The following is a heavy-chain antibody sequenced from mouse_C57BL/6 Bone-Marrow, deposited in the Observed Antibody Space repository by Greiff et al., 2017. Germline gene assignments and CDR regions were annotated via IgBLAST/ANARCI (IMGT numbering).Heavy chain of an antibody. J-gene: IGHJ2*02. Sequence: VQLVESGAELVKPGASVKMSCKASGYTFTTYPIEWMKQNHGKSLEWIGNFHPYNDDTKYNEKFKGKATLTVEKSSNTVYLELSRLTSDDSAVYCCARSSTFFYYFDYWRQGTSLTGSS. CDR1: GYTFTTYP. CDR3: ARSSTFFYYFDY. V-gene: IGHV1-47*01. CDR2: FHPYNDDT. D-gene: IGHD5-1*01.